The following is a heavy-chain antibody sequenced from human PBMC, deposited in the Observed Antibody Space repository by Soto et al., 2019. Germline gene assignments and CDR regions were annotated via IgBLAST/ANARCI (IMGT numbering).Heavy chain of an antibody. CDR1: GYTFTNYY. J-gene: IGHJ4*02. D-gene: IGHD3-10*01. V-gene: IGHV1-46*01. CDR3: VREFSGGYFDY. CDR2: INCGGGGT. Sequence: QVQLVQSGAEVKKPGASVRVSCKASGYTFTNYYMHWVRQAPGQGLEWVGIINCGGGGTNYAKKFQGRVIMTRDTATNTVYMDLSSLRSEDTAVYYCVREFSGGYFDYWGQGILVTVST.